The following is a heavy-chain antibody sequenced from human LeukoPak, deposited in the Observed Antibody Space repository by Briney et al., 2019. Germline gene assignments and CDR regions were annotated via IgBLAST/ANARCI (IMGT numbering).Heavy chain of an antibody. CDR1: GFTFSSYA. CDR2: ISGSGGST. Sequence: GGSLRLSCAASGFTFSSYALSWVRQAPGRGLEWVSAISGSGGSTYYADSVKGRFTISRDNSKNTLYLQMNSLRAEDTAVYYCAKDRGYLSSSPGYCIDYWGQGTLVTVSS. J-gene: IGHJ4*02. D-gene: IGHD6-6*01. V-gene: IGHV3-23*01. CDR3: AKDRGYLSSSPGYCIDY.